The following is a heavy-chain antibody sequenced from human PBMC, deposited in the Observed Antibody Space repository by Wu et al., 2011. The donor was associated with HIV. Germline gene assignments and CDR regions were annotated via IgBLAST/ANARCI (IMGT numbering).Heavy chain of an antibody. Sequence: QVQLVQSGAEVKKPGASVKVSCKTSGYSFTSYGISWVRQAPGQGLEWMGWISAYNGDTNYAQKLQDRVTMTTDTSTGTAYMELRSLRSDDTAVYYCARDGSSAQLDLYYNHMDVWGKGTTVTVSS. CDR1: GYSFTSYG. J-gene: IGHJ6*03. D-gene: IGHD6-6*01. V-gene: IGHV1-18*01. CDR2: ISAYNGDT. CDR3: ARDGSSAQLDLYYNHMDV.